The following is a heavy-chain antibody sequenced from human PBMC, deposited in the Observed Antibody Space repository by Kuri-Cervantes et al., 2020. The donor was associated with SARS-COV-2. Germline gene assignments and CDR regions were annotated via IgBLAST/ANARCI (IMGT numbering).Heavy chain of an antibody. CDR2: ISSSGSTI. D-gene: IGHD2-2*01. CDR1: GFTFSDYY. CDR3: AGILGTTHGIVLVPAASQGKKNLFDP. V-gene: IGHV3-11*04. Sequence: GGSLRLSCAASGFTFSDYYMSWIRQAPGKGLEWVSYISSSGSTIYYADSVKGRFTISRDNAKNSLYPQMNSLRAEDTAVYYCAGILGTTHGIVLVPAASQGKKNLFDPWGQGTLVTVSS. J-gene: IGHJ5*02.